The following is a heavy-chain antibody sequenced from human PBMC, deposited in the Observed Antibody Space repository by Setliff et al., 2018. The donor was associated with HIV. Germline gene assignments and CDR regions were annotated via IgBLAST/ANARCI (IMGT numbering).Heavy chain of an antibody. D-gene: IGHD3-22*01. CDR3: ARYYDDRSGTLYAFDI. CDR1: GGSISSNSYY. CDR2: IYHSGST. Sequence: PSETLSLTCTVSGGSISSNSYYWGWIRQPPGKGLEWIGEIYHSGSTNYNPSLKSRVPISIDKSKNQFSLKLSSVTAADTAVYYCARYYDDRSGTLYAFDIWGQGTMVTVSS. V-gene: IGHV4-39*07. J-gene: IGHJ3*02.